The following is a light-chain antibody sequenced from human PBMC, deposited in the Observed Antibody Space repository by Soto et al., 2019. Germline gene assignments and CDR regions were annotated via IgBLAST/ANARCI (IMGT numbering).Light chain of an antibody. V-gene: IGLV1-44*01. Sequence: QSVLTQPPSLSATPGQRVNIACSGSFSNIGDNAVNWYQQLPGAAPILLIYLNDQRPSGVPDRFSGSKSGTSAFLAISGLQSEDEDDYSCAVWDDSLNAIFGTGTTLTVL. CDR2: LND. CDR1: FSNIGDNA. J-gene: IGLJ1*01. CDR3: AVWDDSLNAI.